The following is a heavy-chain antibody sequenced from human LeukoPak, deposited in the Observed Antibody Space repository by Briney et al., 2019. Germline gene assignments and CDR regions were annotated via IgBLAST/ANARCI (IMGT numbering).Heavy chain of an antibody. D-gene: IGHD2-15*01. J-gene: IGHJ3*02. CDR1: GGTFSSYA. Sequence: GASVKVSCKASGGTFSSYAISWVRQAPGQGLDWMGGIIPIFGTANYAQKFQGRVTITADESTSTAYMELSSLRSEDTAVYYCARRNVVVVAALTDAFDIWGQGTMVTVSS. V-gene: IGHV1-69*13. CDR2: IIPIFGTA. CDR3: ARRNVVVVAALTDAFDI.